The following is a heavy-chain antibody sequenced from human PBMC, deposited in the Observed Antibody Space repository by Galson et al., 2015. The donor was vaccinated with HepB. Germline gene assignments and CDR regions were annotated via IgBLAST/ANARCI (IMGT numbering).Heavy chain of an antibody. Sequence: SLRLSCAASGFTFSSYSMNWVRQAPRKGLEWVSSISRSSSYIHYADSVKGRFTISRDNAKNSLYLQMNGLRAEDTAVYYCARDYSSAYYWAREFRPYYFDYWGQGTLVTVSS. D-gene: IGHD3-22*01. J-gene: IGHJ4*02. CDR1: GFTFSSYS. CDR2: ISRSSSYI. CDR3: ARDYSSAYYWAREFRPYYFDY. V-gene: IGHV3-21*01.